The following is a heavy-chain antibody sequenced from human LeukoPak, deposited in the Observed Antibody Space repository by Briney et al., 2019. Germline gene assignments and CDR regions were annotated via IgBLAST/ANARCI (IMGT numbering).Heavy chain of an antibody. D-gene: IGHD5-12*01. CDR2: ISYDGSNK. V-gene: IGHV3-30*18. Sequence: GGSLRLSCAASGFTFSSYGMHWVRQAPGKGLEWVAVISYDGSNKYYADSVKGRFTISRDNSKNTLYLQMNSLRAEDTAVYYCAKDPYRASSGLVDYWGQGTLVTVSS. J-gene: IGHJ4*02. CDR3: AKDPYRASSGLVDY. CDR1: GFTFSSYG.